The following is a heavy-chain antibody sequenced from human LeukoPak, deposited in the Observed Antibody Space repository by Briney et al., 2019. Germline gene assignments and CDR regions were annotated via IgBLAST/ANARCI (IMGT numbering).Heavy chain of an antibody. V-gene: IGHV3-7*03. D-gene: IGHD6-13*01. CDR3: ARVGAQEVSSWYNY. Sequence: KQDGSEKYYVDSVKGRFTISRDNAKNSLYLQMNSLRAEDTAVYYCARVGAQEVSSWYNYWGQGTLVTVSS. CDR2: KQDGSEK. J-gene: IGHJ4*02.